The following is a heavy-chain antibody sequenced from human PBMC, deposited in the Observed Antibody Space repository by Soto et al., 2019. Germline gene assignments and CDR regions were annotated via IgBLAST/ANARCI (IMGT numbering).Heavy chain of an antibody. Sequence: SETLSLTCTVSGGSISGGNNYLSWIRQPPGKGLEWIGNIYYSGSTSYNPSLKSRATISADASKNQFSLRLTSVTAADTAMYFCARDSHYDLLTGYLGLDYWSQGNMVTVSS. CDR1: GGSISGGNNY. CDR3: ARDSHYDLLTGYLGLDY. V-gene: IGHV4-61*01. D-gene: IGHD3-9*01. J-gene: IGHJ4*02. CDR2: IYYSGST.